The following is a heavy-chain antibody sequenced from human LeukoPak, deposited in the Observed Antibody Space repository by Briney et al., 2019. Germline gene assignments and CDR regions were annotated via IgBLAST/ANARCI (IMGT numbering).Heavy chain of an antibody. CDR3: ARGGWGTAIDY. J-gene: IGHJ4*02. V-gene: IGHV3-74*01. CDR1: GFTFSSYW. Sequence: GGSLRLSCAASGFTFSSYWMHWVRQAPGKGLVWASYISGDVGRTTYADSVKGRFTISRDNAKNTLDLQMNSLRAEDTAVYYCARGGWGTAIDYWAQGTLVTVSS. CDR2: ISGDVGRT. D-gene: IGHD1-7*01.